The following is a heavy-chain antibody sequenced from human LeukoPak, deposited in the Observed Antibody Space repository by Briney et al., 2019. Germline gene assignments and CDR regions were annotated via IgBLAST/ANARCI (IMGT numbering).Heavy chain of an antibody. CDR2: IIPIFGTA. D-gene: IGHD1-26*01. Sequence: GASVKVSCKASGGTFSSYAISWVRQAPGQGLEWMGGIIPIFGTANYAQKFQGRVTITADESTSTAYMELRSLRSDDTAVYYCATTGPSEWERSGDIWGQGTMVTVSS. J-gene: IGHJ3*02. CDR3: ATTGPSEWERSGDI. CDR1: GGTFSSYA. V-gene: IGHV1-69*13.